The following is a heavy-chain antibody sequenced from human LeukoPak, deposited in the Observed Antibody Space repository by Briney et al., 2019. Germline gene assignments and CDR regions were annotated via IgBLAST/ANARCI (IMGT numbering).Heavy chain of an antibody. Sequence: SETLSLTCIVSGGSISSSSYYWGWIRQPPGKGLEWIGTFYYGGSTYYNPSLKSRVTISVDTSKSQFSLKLSSVTAADTAVYYCARLDIVVVVAAADYYYYMDVWGKGTTVTISS. V-gene: IGHV4-39*01. D-gene: IGHD2-15*01. CDR2: FYYGGST. J-gene: IGHJ6*03. CDR3: ARLDIVVVVAAADYYYYMDV. CDR1: GGSISSSSYY.